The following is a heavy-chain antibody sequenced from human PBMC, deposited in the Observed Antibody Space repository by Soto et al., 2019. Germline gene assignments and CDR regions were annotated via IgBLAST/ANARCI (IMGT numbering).Heavy chain of an antibody. CDR3: ARVSAGYWYFDL. CDR1: GGSISSYY. CDR2: IYYSGST. V-gene: IGHV4-59*01. J-gene: IGHJ2*01. D-gene: IGHD6-19*01. Sequence: PSETLSLTCTVSGGSISSYYWSWIRQPPGKGLEWIGYIYYSGSTNYNPSLKSRVTISVDTSKNQFSLKLSSVTAADMAVYYCARVSAGYWYFDLWGRGTLVTVSS.